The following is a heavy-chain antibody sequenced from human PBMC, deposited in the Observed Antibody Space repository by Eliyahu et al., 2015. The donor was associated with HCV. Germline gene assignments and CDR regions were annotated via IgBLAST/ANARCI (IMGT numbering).Heavy chain of an antibody. V-gene: IGHV4-4*02. J-gene: IGHJ6*02. CDR2: ISHSGGP. Sequence: QVQLQESGPGLVKPSGTLSLTCAVSGGSISSSTWWSWVRQPPGKGLAWIGEISHSGGPHYHPSLRSRVTISVDKSKNQFSLKLSSVTAADTAVYYCARNIAPRPGVDGMDVWGQGTTVIVSS. CDR3: ARNIAPRPGVDGMDV. CDR1: GGSISSSTW. D-gene: IGHD5-12*01.